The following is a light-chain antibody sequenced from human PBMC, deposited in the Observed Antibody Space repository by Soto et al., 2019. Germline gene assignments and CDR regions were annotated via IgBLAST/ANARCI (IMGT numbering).Light chain of an antibody. V-gene: IGLV2-23*01. Sequence: QSALTQPASVSGSPGQSITVSCTGTSSDVGIYNLVSWYQHHPGNPPKVMIYEGSQRPSGVSNRFSGSKSGNTASLTISGLQAEDEADYFCCSYAGNNTYVFGTGTKLTV. J-gene: IGLJ1*01. CDR1: SSDVGIYNL. CDR3: CSYAGNNTYV. CDR2: EGS.